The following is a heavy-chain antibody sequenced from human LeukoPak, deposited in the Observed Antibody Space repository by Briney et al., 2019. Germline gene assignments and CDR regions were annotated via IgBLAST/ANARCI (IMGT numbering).Heavy chain of an antibody. J-gene: IGHJ4*02. Sequence: GGSPRLSCAASGFTFSSYGMHWVRRAPGKGLEWVAFIRYDGSNKYYADSVKGRFTISRDNSKNTLYLQMNSLRAEDTAVYYCASQRGVIAVAGPDYWGQGTLVTVSS. D-gene: IGHD6-19*01. V-gene: IGHV3-30*02. CDR2: IRYDGSNK. CDR1: GFTFSSYG. CDR3: ASQRGVIAVAGPDY.